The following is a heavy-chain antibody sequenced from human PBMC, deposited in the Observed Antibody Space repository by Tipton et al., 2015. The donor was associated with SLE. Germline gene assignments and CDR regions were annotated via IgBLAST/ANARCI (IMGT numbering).Heavy chain of an antibody. D-gene: IGHD4-23*01. CDR3: ARRETGDNSGDAFDI. V-gene: IGHV5-51*03. CDR2: IYPGDSDT. Sequence: QLVQSGAEVKKPGESLKISCKGSGYTFTSYWIGWVRQMSGKGLEWMGIIYPGDSDTRYSPSFQGQVTISADKSISTAYLQWSSLKASDTAMYYCARRETGDNSGDAFDIWGQGTMVTVSS. J-gene: IGHJ3*02. CDR1: GYTFTSYW.